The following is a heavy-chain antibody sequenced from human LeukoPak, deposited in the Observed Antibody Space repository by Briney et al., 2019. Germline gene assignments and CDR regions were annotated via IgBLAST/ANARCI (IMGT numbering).Heavy chain of an antibody. J-gene: IGHJ4*02. CDR3: ARGPGTEYYDSSGYYFDY. V-gene: IGHV4-39*07. CDR2: IYYSGST. Sequence: SETLSLTCTVSGGPISSSSYYWGWIRQPPGKGLEWIGSIYYSGSTYYNPSLKSRVTISVDTSKNQFSLKLSSVTAADTAVYYCARGPGTEYYDSSGYYFDYWGQGTLVTVSS. CDR1: GGPISSSSYY. D-gene: IGHD3-22*01.